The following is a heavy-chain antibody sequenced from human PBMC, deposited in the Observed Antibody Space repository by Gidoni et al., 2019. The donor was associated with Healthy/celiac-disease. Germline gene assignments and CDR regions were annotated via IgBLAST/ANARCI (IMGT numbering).Heavy chain of an antibody. CDR3: AKDRVGAFYFDY. D-gene: IGHD1-26*01. Sequence: QVQLVESGGGVVQPGRSLRLSCAASGFTFSSYGMHLVRQAPGKGREWVAVISYDGINKYYADSVKGRFTISRDNSKNTLYLQMNSLRAEDTAVYYCAKDRVGAFYFDYWGQGTLVTVSS. J-gene: IGHJ4*02. CDR1: GFTFSSYG. V-gene: IGHV3-30*18. CDR2: ISYDGINK.